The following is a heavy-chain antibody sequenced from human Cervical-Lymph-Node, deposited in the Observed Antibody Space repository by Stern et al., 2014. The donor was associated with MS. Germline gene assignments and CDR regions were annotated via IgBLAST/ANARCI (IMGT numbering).Heavy chain of an antibody. V-gene: IGHV4-30-2*01. J-gene: IGHJ3*02. CDR2: IYHSGST. Sequence: VQLVESGSGLVKPSQTLSLTCAVSGGSISSGGYSWSWIRQPPGKGLEWIGYIYHSGSTYYNPSLKSRVTISVARSKNQFSLKLSSVTAADTAVYYCARSSTVTPNAFDIWGQGTMVTVSS. CDR1: GGSISSGGYS. CDR3: ARSSTVTPNAFDI. D-gene: IGHD4-17*01.